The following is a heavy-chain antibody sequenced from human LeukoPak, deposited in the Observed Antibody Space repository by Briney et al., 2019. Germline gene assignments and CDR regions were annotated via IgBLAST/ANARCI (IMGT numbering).Heavy chain of an antibody. V-gene: IGHV4-39*07. J-gene: IGHJ4*02. CDR2: IYYSGST. CDR3: ARDRAETGEAFDY. Sequence: PSETLSLTCTVSGGSISSSSYYWGWIRQPPGKGLEWIGSIYYSGSTYYNPSLKSRVTISVDTSKNQFSLKLSSVTAADTAVYYCARDRAETGEAFDYWGQGTLVTVSS. CDR1: GGSISSSSYY. D-gene: IGHD1-14*01.